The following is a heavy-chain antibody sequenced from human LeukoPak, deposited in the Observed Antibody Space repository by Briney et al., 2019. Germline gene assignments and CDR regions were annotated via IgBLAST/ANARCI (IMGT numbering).Heavy chain of an antibody. J-gene: IGHJ3*02. V-gene: IGHV4-38-2*02. CDR3: ARVGYSGSYYHAFGI. D-gene: IGHD1-26*01. CDR1: GYSIDSGFY. Sequence: PSETLSLTCTVSGYSIDSGFYWGWIRQPPGKGLEWVANIFHSGTTYFNPSLQSRVTISVDTSKNQFSLKLATVAATDTAVYYCARVGYSGSYYHAFGIWGQGTMVTVSS. CDR2: IFHSGTT.